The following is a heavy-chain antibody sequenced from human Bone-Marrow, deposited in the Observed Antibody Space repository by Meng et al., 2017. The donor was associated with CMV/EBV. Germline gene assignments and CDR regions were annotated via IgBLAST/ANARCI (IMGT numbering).Heavy chain of an antibody. D-gene: IGHD2-2*01. J-gene: IGHJ3*02. CDR1: GFTFSSYS. Sequence: GESLKISCAASGFTFSSYSMNWVRQAPGKGLEWVSSISSSSSYIYYADSVKGRFTISRDNAKNSLYLQMNSLRAEDTAVYYCAREGCSSTSCYLRGFDAFDIWGQGTMVTGSS. CDR2: ISSSSSYI. V-gene: IGHV3-21*01. CDR3: AREGCSSTSCYLRGFDAFDI.